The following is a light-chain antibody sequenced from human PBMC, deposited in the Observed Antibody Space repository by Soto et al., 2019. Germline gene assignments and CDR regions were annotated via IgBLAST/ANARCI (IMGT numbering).Light chain of an antibody. CDR1: SSDVGGYNY. CDR3: SSYAGSNNWRV. Sequence: QSALTQPPSASGSPGQSVTISCTGTSSDVGGYNYVSWYQQHPGKAPKLMIYEVSKRPSGVPDRFSGSKSGNTASLTVSGLHAEDEADYYCSSYAGSNNWRVFGGGTKLTVL. CDR2: EVS. J-gene: IGLJ2*01. V-gene: IGLV2-8*01.